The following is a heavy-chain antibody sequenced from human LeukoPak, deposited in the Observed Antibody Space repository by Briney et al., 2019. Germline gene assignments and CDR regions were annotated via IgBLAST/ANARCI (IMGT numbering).Heavy chain of an antibody. Sequence: GGSLRLSCAASGFTVSSNYMSWVRQAPGKGLEWVANIKQDGSEKYYVDSVKGRFTISRDNAKNSLYLQMNSLRAEDTAVYYCARLGGYGSYYFDYWGQGTLVTVSS. CDR3: ARLGGYGSYYFDY. V-gene: IGHV3-7*01. CDR2: IKQDGSEK. D-gene: IGHD5-12*01. CDR1: GFTVSSNY. J-gene: IGHJ4*02.